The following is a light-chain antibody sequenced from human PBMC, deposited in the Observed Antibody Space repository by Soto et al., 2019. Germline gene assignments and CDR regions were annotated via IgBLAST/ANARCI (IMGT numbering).Light chain of an antibody. Sequence: EVVLTQSPVTLSLSPGEKATLSCSASQDINTYLGWYQQKPGQPPRLLMDDASNRASGVPARFGGSGSGTDFTLTIDTLEPEDFAIYYCQHRYNWPLTGGAGTRVEIK. V-gene: IGKV3-11*01. J-gene: IGKJ4*01. CDR2: DAS. CDR1: QDINTY. CDR3: QHRYNWPLT.